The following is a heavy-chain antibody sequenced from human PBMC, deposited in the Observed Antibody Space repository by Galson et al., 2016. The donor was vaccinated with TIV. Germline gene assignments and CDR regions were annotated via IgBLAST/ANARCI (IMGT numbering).Heavy chain of an antibody. J-gene: IGHJ4*02. V-gene: IGHV1-18*04. CDR2: ISGYDTNT. D-gene: IGHD6-13*01. Sequence: SVKVSCKASGYTFTNYGISWVRQAPGQGLEWMGWISGYDTNTEYVQKLQDRVTLTKDTSTSTAYMELRSLRYDDTAVYYCARDAPYSSSWSIDYWGQGSLVTVSS. CDR1: GYTFTNYG. CDR3: ARDAPYSSSWSIDY.